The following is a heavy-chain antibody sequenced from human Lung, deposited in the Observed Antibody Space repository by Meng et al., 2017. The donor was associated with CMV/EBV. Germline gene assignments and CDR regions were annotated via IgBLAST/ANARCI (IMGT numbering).Heavy chain of an antibody. CDR3: ASDAGGRNYFDY. V-gene: IGHV4-31*02. CDR1: GGSISSGGYY. D-gene: IGHD2-15*01. CDR2: IYYSGST. J-gene: IGHJ4*02. Sequence: TVSGGSISSGGYYWSWIRQHPGKGLEWIGYIYYSGSTYYTPSLKTRVTISLDTSKNHFSLKLSSVTAADTAVYYCASDAGGRNYFDYWGQGTLVTVSS.